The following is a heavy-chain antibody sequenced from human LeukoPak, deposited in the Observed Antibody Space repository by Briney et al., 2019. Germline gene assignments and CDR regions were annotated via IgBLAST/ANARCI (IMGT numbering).Heavy chain of an antibody. D-gene: IGHD2-21*02. J-gene: IGHJ5*02. CDR2: IYYSGST. V-gene: IGHV4-39*01. Sequence: SETLSLTRTVSGGSITSTSYYWGWIRQPPGKGLEWIGNIYYSGSTYYNPSLTSRVTISVGTSKNQFSLKLSSVTAADTAVYYCARRSKVVVTANWFDPWGQGTLVTVSS. CDR1: GGSITSTSYY. CDR3: ARRSKVVVTANWFDP.